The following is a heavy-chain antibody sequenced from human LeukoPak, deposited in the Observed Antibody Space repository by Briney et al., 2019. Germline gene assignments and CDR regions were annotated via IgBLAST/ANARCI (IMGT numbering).Heavy chain of an antibody. D-gene: IGHD3-9*01. CDR1: GFTFSNYA. Sequence: SGGSLRLSCAASGFTFSNYAMSWVRQAPGKGLEWVSDITGSGGNTYYADSVKGRFTISRDNSKNTVFLQMNSLRAEDTAVYYCAKWGDYDVLTGYYVSDYWGQGTLVTVSS. V-gene: IGHV3-23*01. CDR2: ITGSGGNT. J-gene: IGHJ4*02. CDR3: AKWGDYDVLTGYYVSDY.